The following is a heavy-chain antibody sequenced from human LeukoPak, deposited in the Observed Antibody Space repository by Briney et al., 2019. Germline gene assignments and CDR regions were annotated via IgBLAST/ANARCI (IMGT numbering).Heavy chain of an antibody. CDR2: IWYDGSNK. J-gene: IGHJ5*02. D-gene: IGHD3-10*01. Sequence: GGSLRLSCAASGFTFSSYGMHWVRQAPGKGLEWVAVIWYDGSNKYYADSVKGRFTISRDNSKNTLYLQMNSLSAEDTAVYYCVREMLYYGSGSQGGDWFDPWGQGTLVTVSS. V-gene: IGHV3-33*01. CDR3: VREMLYYGSGSQGGDWFDP. CDR1: GFTFSSYG.